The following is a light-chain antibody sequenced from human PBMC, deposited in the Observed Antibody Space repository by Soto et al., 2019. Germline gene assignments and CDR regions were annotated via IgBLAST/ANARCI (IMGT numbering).Light chain of an antibody. CDR1: QSVSSY. V-gene: IGKV3-11*01. CDR2: DAS. Sequence: EIVLTQSPATLSLSPGERDTLSCRASQSVSSYLAWYQQKPGRAPRLLIYDASNSATGSPARFSGSGSGTDFTLTISSLEPEDFAVYYCQQRSNWSWTFGQGTKVEI. CDR3: QQRSNWSWT. J-gene: IGKJ1*01.